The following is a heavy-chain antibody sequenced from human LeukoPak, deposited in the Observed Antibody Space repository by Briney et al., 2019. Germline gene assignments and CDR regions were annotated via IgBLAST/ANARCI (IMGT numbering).Heavy chain of an antibody. V-gene: IGHV4-59*01. CDR1: GGSISSYY. D-gene: IGHD1-7*01. J-gene: IGHJ6*03. CDR3: ARRHRKNWNYGPYYYYTDV. CDR2: IYYSGST. Sequence: SETLSLTCTVSGGSISSYYWSWIRQPPGKGLEWIGYIYYSGSTNYNPSLKSRVTISVDTSKNQFSLKLSSVTAADTAVYYCARRHRKNWNYGPYYYYTDVWGKGTTVTVSS.